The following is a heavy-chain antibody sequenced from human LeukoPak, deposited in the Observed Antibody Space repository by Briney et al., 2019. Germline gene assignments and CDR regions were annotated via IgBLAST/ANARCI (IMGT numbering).Heavy chain of an antibody. CDR1: GYTFSDYY. CDR3: ARVTSFYYDSSGYDY. Sequence: ASVKVSCKAYGYTFSDYYMHWVRQAPGQGLEWMGWINPNSGGTNYAQKFQGRVTMTRDTSISTAYMELSRLRSDDTAVYYCARVTSFYYDSSGYDYWGQGTLVTVSS. V-gene: IGHV1-2*02. D-gene: IGHD3-22*01. J-gene: IGHJ4*02. CDR2: INPNSGGT.